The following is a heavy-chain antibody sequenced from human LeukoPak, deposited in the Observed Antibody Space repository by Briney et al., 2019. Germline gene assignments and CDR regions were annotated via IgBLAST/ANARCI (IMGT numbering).Heavy chain of an antibody. CDR2: ISSSSSSI. Sequence: GGSLRLSCAASGFTFSTYTMNWVRQAPGEGLEWVSLISSSSSSIYYADSVKGRFTISRDNAKNSLYLQMNNLRAEDTAVYYCAREMGLPGWFDPWGQGTLVTVSS. J-gene: IGHJ5*02. CDR1: GFTFSTYT. D-gene: IGHD1-14*01. CDR3: AREMGLPGWFDP. V-gene: IGHV3-21*01.